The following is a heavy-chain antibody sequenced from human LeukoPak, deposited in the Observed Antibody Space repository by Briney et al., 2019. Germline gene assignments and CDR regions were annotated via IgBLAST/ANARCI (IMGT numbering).Heavy chain of an antibody. V-gene: IGHV3-9*01. CDR2: ISWNSGSI. D-gene: IGHD6-6*01. Sequence: GGSLRLSCAASGFTFDDYAMHWVRQAPGKGLEWVSGISWNSGSIGYADSVKGRFTISRDNAKNSLYLQMNSLRAEDTALYYCAKASVEQLETPYYFDYWGQGTLVTVSS. J-gene: IGHJ4*02. CDR1: GFTFDDYA. CDR3: AKASVEQLETPYYFDY.